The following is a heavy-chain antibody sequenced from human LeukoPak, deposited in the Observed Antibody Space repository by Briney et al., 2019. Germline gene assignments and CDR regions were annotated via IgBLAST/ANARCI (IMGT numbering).Heavy chain of an antibody. D-gene: IGHD5-12*01. V-gene: IGHV1-69*11. CDR2: IIPILRQS. CDR1: GGTFSTFA. J-gene: IGHJ3*02. Sequence: ASVKVSCKASGGTFSTFAINWVRQAPGQGLEWMGRIIPILRQSNSAQKFQGTVSITADEFTNTAYMELSSLRSEDTAVYYCATGGAYVDAFDIWGQGTMVTVSS. CDR3: ATGGAYVDAFDI.